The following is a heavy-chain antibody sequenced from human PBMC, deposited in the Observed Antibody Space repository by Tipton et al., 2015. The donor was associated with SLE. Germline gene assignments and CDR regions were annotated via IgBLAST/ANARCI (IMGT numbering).Heavy chain of an antibody. CDR1: GGSISSSSYY. J-gene: IGHJ4*02. V-gene: IGHV4-39*07. CDR3: ARGGILTGYYFYFDY. Sequence: TLSLTCTVSGGSISSSSYYWSWIRQPPGKGLEWIGEINHSGGTNYNPSLKSRVTISVDTSKNQFSLKLSSVTAADTAVYYCARGGILTGYYFYFDYWGQGTLVTVSS. D-gene: IGHD3-9*01. CDR2: INHSGGT.